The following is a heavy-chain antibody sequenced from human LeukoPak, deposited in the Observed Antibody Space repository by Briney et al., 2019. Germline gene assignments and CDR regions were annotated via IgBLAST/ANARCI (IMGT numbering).Heavy chain of an antibody. V-gene: IGHV1-69*13. CDR3: ARGSRGIYCSGGSCYSGSWFDP. J-gene: IGHJ5*02. Sequence: SVKVSCKASGSTFSSYAISWVRQAPGQGLEWMGGIIPIFGTANYAQKFQGRVTITADESTSIAYMELSSLRSEDTAVYYCARGSRGIYCSGGSCYSGSWFDPWGQGTLVTVSS. CDR2: IIPIFGTA. CDR1: GSTFSSYA. D-gene: IGHD2-15*01.